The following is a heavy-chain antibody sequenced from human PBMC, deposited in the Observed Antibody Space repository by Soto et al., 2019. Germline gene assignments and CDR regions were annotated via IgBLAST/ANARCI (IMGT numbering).Heavy chain of an antibody. CDR2: IYYSGST. D-gene: IGHD6-13*01. Sequence: SETLSLTCTVSGGSISSYYWSWIRQPPGKGLEWIGYIYYSGSTNYNPSLKSRVTISVDTSKNQFSLKLSSVTAADTAVYYCARIGVSPQYGMDVWGQGTTVTVSS. CDR3: ARIGVSPQYGMDV. V-gene: IGHV4-59*01. CDR1: GGSISSYY. J-gene: IGHJ6*02.